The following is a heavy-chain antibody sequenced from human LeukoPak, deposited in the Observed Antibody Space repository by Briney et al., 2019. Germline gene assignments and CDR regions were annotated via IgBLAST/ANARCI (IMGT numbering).Heavy chain of an antibody. Sequence: GVTLRLSCAASGFTFSSYGMSWVRQAPGKGLEWVSAISGSGVSTYYADSVKGRFTISRDNSKNTLYLQMNSLRVEDTAVHYCASGRNLRYSNWGQGTMVTVSS. V-gene: IGHV3-23*01. D-gene: IGHD3-9*01. J-gene: IGHJ3*01. CDR2: ISGSGVST. CDR3: ASGRNLRYSN. CDR1: GFTFSSYG.